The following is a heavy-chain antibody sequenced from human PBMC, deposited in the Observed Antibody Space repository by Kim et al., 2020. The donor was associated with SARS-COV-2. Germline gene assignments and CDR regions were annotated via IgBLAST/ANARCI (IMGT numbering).Heavy chain of an antibody. D-gene: IGHD3-10*01. V-gene: IGHV3-23*01. Sequence: SREGQFTISRDEAKNTLYLQMNSLRAEDTAVYYCAKITMVRGVITYYFDYWGQGTLVTVSS. J-gene: IGHJ4*02. CDR3: AKITMVRGVITYYFDY.